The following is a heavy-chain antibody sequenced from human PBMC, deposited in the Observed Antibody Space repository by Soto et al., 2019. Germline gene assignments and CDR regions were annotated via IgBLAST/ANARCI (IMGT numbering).Heavy chain of an antibody. D-gene: IGHD6-13*01. CDR3: ARVGAGYSSSGAGG. CDR2: IIPIFGTA. V-gene: IGHV1-69*06. CDR1: GGTFSSYA. Sequence: QVQLVQSGAEVKKPGSSVKVSCKASGGTFSSYAISWVRQAPGQGLEWMGGIIPIFGTANYAQKFQGRVTITADKSTSTAYMELGRLRSEDQAVYYGARVGAGYSSSGAGGWGQGTLVTVS. J-gene: IGHJ4*02.